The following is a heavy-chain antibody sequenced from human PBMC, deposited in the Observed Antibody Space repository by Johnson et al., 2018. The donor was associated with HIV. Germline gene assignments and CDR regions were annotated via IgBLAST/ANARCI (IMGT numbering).Heavy chain of an antibody. CDR2: ISYDGSKK. CDR1: GFAFSSYG. J-gene: IGHJ3*02. V-gene: IGHV3-30*18. D-gene: IGHD3-9*01. Sequence: QVQLVESGGGVVQPGRSLRLSCAASGFAFSSYGMHWVRQAPGKGLEWVALISYDGSKKFYADSLKGRFTISRDSSMNTLYLQMNSLRAEDTAVYYCAKPFPRWFAPLETAFDIWGQGTMVTVSS. CDR3: AKPFPRWFAPLETAFDI.